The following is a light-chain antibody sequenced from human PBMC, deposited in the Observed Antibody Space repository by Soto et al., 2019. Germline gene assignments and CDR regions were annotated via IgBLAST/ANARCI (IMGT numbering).Light chain of an antibody. V-gene: IGKV1-27*01. Sequence: DIQMTQSPSSLSASVGDKVTITCRASQGISNYLAWYQQKPGKVPTLLIYSASTLQSGVPSRFSGSGSGTAFTLTISSLQPEDVATYYCQRYDSASWTFGQGTKVEIK. J-gene: IGKJ1*01. CDR1: QGISNY. CDR2: SAS. CDR3: QRYDSASWT.